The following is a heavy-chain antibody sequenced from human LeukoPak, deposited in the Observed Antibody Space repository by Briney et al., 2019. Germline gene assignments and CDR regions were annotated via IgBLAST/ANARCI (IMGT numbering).Heavy chain of an antibody. CDR3: ARGPFYYDISGWTFHSDY. J-gene: IGHJ4*02. CDR1: GYTFTGYY. V-gene: IGHV1-2*06. CDR2: INPNSGGT. Sequence: ASVQVSCKASGYTFTGYYMHWVRQAPGQGLEWMGRINPNSGGTNYAQKFQGRVTMTRDTSISAAYMELSRLRSDDTAVYYCARGPFYYDISGWTFHSDYWDQGTLVTVSS. D-gene: IGHD3-22*01.